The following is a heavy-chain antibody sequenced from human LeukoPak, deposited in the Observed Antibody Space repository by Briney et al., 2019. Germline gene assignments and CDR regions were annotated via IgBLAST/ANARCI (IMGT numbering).Heavy chain of an antibody. J-gene: IGHJ4*02. CDR1: GDSISSSNW. D-gene: IGHD2-15*01. Sequence: PSETLSLTCAVSGDSISSSNWWSWVRQPPGKGLEWIGEIYHSGSTNYNPSLKSRVTVSVDTSKNQLSLKLSSVTAADTAVYYCARSQMGSGGRCFPRDWGQGTLVTVSS. CDR3: ARSQMGSGGRCFPRD. V-gene: IGHV4-4*02. CDR2: IYHSGST.